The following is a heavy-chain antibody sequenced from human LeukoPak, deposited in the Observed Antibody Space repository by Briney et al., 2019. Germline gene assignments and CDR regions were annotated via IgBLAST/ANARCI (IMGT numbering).Heavy chain of an antibody. Sequence: ASVKVSCKASGYTFTSYGISWVRQAPGQGFEWMGWISAYNGNTNYAQKLQDRVTMTTDTSTSTAYMELRSLRSDDTAVYYCAREIPAAGTVAFDYWGQGTLVTVSS. V-gene: IGHV1-18*01. D-gene: IGHD6-13*01. CDR1: GYTFTSYG. CDR2: ISAYNGNT. J-gene: IGHJ4*02. CDR3: AREIPAAGTVAFDY.